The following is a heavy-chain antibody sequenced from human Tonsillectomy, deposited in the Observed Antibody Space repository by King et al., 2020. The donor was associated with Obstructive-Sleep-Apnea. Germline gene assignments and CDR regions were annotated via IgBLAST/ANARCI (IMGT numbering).Heavy chain of an antibody. CDR1: GFTFSRYR. V-gene: IGHV3-21*01. CDR3: AGDSWRCCGGDCYSIGWYFDL. D-gene: IGHD2-21*02. Sequence: VQLVESGGGLVKPGGSLRLSCAASGFTFSRYRMNWVRQAPGNGLEWVSSISSSRTYIGYADSVKGRFTISRDNAKNSLYLQMNRLRAEDTAVYYCAGDSWRCCGGDCYSIGWYFDLWGRGTLVTVSS. CDR2: ISSSRTYI. J-gene: IGHJ2*01.